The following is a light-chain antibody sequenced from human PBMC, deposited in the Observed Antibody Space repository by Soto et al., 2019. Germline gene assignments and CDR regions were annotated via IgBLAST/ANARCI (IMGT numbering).Light chain of an antibody. CDR1: KLGDKF. V-gene: IGLV3-1*01. J-gene: IGLJ1*01. CDR3: QAWDSGTYV. Sequence: SYELTQSPSVSVSPGQTASITCSGPKLGDKFASWYQQRPGQSPVLVISQDNKRPSGIPERFSGSNSGNTATLTISGTQAVDEADYYCQAWDSGTYVFGPGTKLTVL. CDR2: QDN.